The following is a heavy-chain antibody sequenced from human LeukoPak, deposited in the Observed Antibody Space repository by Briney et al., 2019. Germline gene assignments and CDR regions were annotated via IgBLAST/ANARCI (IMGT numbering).Heavy chain of an antibody. CDR3: ARGVFQYYDFWSGYYAYYYYGMDV. CDR2: MNPNSGNT. D-gene: IGHD3-3*01. J-gene: IGHJ6*02. CDR1: GYTFTSYD. V-gene: IGHV1-8*01. Sequence: ASVKVSCKASGYTFTSYDINWVRQATGQGLEWMGWMNPNSGNTGYAQKFQGRVTMTRNTSISTAYMELSSLRSEDTAVYHCARGVFQYYDFWSGYYAYYYYGMDVWGQGTTVTVSS.